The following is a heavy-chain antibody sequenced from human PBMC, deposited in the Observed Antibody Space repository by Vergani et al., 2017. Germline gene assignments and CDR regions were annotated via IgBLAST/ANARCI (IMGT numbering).Heavy chain of an antibody. D-gene: IGHD3-3*01. J-gene: IGHJ4*02. CDR1: GFTFSSSS. CDR3: ARDFLTIEGLFDY. CDR2: ISSSSSYI. V-gene: IGHV3-21*01. Sequence: EVQLVESGGGLVKPGGSLRLSCAASGFTFSSSSMTWVRQAPGKGLEWVSSISSSSSYIYYAASVKGRFTISRDNAKNSLYLQMNSLRADDTAVYYCARDFLTIEGLFDYWGQGTLVTVSS.